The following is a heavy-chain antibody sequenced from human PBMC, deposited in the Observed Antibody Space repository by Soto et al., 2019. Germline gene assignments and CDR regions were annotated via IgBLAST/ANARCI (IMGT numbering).Heavy chain of an antibody. CDR1: GYAFTSYY. J-gene: IGHJ4*02. CDR2: INPSGGST. CDR3: ARERVRTIFGVVPYYFDY. Sequence: ASVKVSWKASGYAFTSYYMHRVRQAPGQGLEWMGIINPSGGSTSYAQKFQGRVTMTRDTSTSTVYMELSSLRSEDTAVYYCARERVRTIFGVVPYYFDYWGQGTLVTVSS. D-gene: IGHD3-3*01. V-gene: IGHV1-46*01.